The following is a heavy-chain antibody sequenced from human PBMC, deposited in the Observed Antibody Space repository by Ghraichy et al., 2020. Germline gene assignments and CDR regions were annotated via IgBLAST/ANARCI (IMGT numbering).Heavy chain of an antibody. CDR3: AKDVYVEQPGYYYYYSMDV. D-gene: IGHD5/OR15-5a*01. Sequence: ETLSLTCAASGFTFSSYAMSWVRQAPGKGLEWVSGISGSGATTYYADSVKGRFTISRDKSKNTLYLQMTSLRAGDTALYYCAKDVYVEQPGYYYYYSMDVWGQGTTVTVSS. CDR2: ISGSGATT. J-gene: IGHJ6*02. V-gene: IGHV3-23*01. CDR1: GFTFSSYA.